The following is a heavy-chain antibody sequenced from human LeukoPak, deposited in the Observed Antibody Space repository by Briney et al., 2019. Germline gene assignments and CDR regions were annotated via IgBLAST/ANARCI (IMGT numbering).Heavy chain of an antibody. D-gene: IGHD2-2*01. CDR1: GYTFTSYG. Sequence: GASVKVSCKASGYTFTSYGISWVRQAPGQGLEWMGWISAYNGNTNYAQKLQGRVTMTTDTSTSTAYMELRSLRSDDTAVYYCARFGHYCSGTSCSSFDPWGQGTLVTVSS. V-gene: IGHV1-18*01. CDR3: ARFGHYCSGTSCSSFDP. J-gene: IGHJ5*02. CDR2: ISAYNGNT.